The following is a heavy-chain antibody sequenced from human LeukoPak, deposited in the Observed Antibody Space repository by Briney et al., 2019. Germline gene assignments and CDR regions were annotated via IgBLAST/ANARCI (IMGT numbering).Heavy chain of an antibody. V-gene: IGHV4-34*01. D-gene: IGHD2-15*01. CDR1: GGSFSGYY. J-gene: IGHJ4*02. Sequence: SETLSLTCAVYGGSFSGYYWSWIRQPPGKGLEWIGEINHSGSTNYNPSLKSRVTISVDTSKNQFSLKLSSVTAADTAVYYCARGGNGRGPKYYFDYWGQGTLVTVSS. CDR3: ARGGNGRGPKYYFDY. CDR2: INHSGST.